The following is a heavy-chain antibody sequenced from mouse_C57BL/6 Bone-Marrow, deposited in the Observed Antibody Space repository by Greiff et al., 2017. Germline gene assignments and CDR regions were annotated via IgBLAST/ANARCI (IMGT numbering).Heavy chain of an antibody. V-gene: IGHV1-69*01. Sequence: VKLQQPGAELVMPGASVKLSCKASGYTFTSYWMHWVKQRPGQGLEWIGEIDPSDSYTNYNQKFKGKSTLTVDKSSSTAYMQLSSLTSEDSAVYYCARSGSNYVFAYWGQGTLVTVSA. CDR1: GYTFTSYW. CDR2: IDPSDSYT. CDR3: ARSGSNYVFAY. D-gene: IGHD2-5*01. J-gene: IGHJ3*01.